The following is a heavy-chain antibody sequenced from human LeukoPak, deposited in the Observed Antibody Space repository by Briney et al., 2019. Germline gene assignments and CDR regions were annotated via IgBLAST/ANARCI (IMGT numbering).Heavy chain of an antibody. J-gene: IGHJ1*01. Sequence: SETPSLTCTVSGGSISSYYWSWIRQPPGKGLEWIGYIHYSGATNYNPSLKSRVTMSVDTSKDQFSLKLSSVNAADTAMYYCARHRSPLESFHHWGQGTLVTVSS. V-gene: IGHV4-59*08. CDR2: IHYSGAT. CDR1: GGSISSYY. D-gene: IGHD3-3*01. CDR3: ARHRSPLESFHH.